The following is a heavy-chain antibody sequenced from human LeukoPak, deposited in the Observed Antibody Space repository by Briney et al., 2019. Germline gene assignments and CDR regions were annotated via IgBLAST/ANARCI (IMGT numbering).Heavy chain of an antibody. Sequence: GGSLTLSCAASGFTFSSFAMSWVRRPPGKGLQWVSAISKSGASTDYADSVKGRFTISRDNSKSTLYLQMNSLRAEDTAIYYCAKDAGGTSYYPFDYWGQGTPVTVSS. V-gene: IGHV3-23*01. CDR1: GFTFSSFA. D-gene: IGHD3-9*01. CDR3: AKDAGGTSYYPFDY. J-gene: IGHJ4*02. CDR2: ISKSGAST.